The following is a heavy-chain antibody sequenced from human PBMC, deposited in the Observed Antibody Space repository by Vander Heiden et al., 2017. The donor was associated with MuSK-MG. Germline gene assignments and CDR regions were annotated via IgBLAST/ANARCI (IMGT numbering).Heavy chain of an antibody. D-gene: IGHD3-3*01. CDR1: GFALIELS. V-gene: IGHV1-24*01. CDR3: VSSNYDLAMDV. J-gene: IGHJ6*03. Sequence: QVQLVQSGDEVKKPGASVEVSCKVSGFALIELSMHWVRQAPGEGLEWMGSFDPEAGETIYAQKFQGRVTMTEDTSTDTAYMELSSLRSEDTAVYYCVSSNYDLAMDVWGKGTTVTVSS. CDR2: FDPEAGET.